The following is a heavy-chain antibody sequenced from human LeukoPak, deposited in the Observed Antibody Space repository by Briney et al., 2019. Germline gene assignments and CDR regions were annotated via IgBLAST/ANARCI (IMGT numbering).Heavy chain of an antibody. V-gene: IGHV4-31*03. J-gene: IGHJ4*02. CDR3: ARLTYYYDSSGFSPSWGYFDY. CDR2: IYYSGST. Sequence: PSETLSLTCTVSGGSISSGGYYWSWIRQHPGQGLEWIGYIYYSGSTYYNPSLKSRVTISVDTSKNQFSLKLSSVTAADTAVYYCARLTYYYDSSGFSPSWGYFDYWGQGTLVTVSS. D-gene: IGHD3-22*01. CDR1: GGSISSGGYY.